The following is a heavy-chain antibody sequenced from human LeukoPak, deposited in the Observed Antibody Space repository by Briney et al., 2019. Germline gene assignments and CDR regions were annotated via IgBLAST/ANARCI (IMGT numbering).Heavy chain of an antibody. J-gene: IGHJ4*02. Sequence: GGSLRLSCAASGFTFSNYWMSWVRQAPGKGLEWVANIKENGSVKYYVDSLKGRFTISRDNAKNSLYLQMNSLRAEDTAVYYCARIGYSSSSFDYWGQGTLVTVSS. CDR3: ARIGYSSSSFDY. CDR1: GFTFSNYW. CDR2: IKENGSVK. D-gene: IGHD6-6*01. V-gene: IGHV3-7*01.